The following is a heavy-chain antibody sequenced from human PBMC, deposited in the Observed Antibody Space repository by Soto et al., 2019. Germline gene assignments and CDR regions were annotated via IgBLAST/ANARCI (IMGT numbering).Heavy chain of an antibody. CDR2: VYHSGST. J-gene: IGHJ4*02. D-gene: IGHD2-8*02. V-gene: IGHV4-31*03. CDR3: ARDKITGLFDY. CDR1: LATTANRGLH. Sequence: SETVSPRPKVSLATTANRGLHWIRNRQQPGTGPEWIGYVYHSGSTYYNPSLKSRVTISVDTSKNQFSLKLTSVTAADTAVYYCARDKITGLFDYWGQGTLVTVSS.